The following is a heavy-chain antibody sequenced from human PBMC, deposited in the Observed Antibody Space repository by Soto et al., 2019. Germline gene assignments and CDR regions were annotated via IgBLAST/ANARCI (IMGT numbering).Heavy chain of an antibody. CDR1: GFTFSNYA. D-gene: IGHD6-13*01. CDR2: ISGSGGTT. V-gene: IGHV3-23*01. J-gene: IGHJ4*02. Sequence: GGSLRLSCAASGFTFSNYAVTWVRQAPGKGLEWVSAISGSGGTTYYADSVKGRFTISRDNSKNTLYLQMNSLRAEDTAVYYCAKYSGYSSSWYDYWGQGTLVTVSS. CDR3: AKYSGYSSSWYDY.